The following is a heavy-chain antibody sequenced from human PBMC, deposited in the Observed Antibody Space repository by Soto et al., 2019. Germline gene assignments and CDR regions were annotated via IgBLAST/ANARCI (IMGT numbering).Heavy chain of an antibody. J-gene: IGHJ4*02. CDR3: ARSVGGSNVNLDY. CDR1: GYTFTSYD. V-gene: IGHV1-8*01. CDR2: MNPDSGNT. Sequence: QVQLVQSGAEVRTPGASVKVSCKASGYTFTSYDINCVRQATGQGPEWMGWMNPDSGNTGYVQKFQGRVTMTRNTAISTAYMELSSLRSEDTAVYYCARSVGGSNVNLDYWGQGTLVTVSS. D-gene: IGHD3-10*01.